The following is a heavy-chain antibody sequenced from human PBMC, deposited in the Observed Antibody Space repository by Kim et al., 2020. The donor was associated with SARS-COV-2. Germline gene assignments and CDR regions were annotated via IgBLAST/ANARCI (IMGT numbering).Heavy chain of an antibody. Sequence: GGSLRLSCAASGFTFSSYAMHWVRQAPGKGLEWVAVISYDGSNKYYADSVKGRFTISRDNTKNTLYLQMNSLRAEDTAVYYCAREFSYEQVYWGQGTLVTVSS. D-gene: IGHD5-12*01. CDR3: AREFSYEQVY. J-gene: IGHJ4*02. V-gene: IGHV3-30*04. CDR2: ISYDGSNK. CDR1: GFTFSSYA.